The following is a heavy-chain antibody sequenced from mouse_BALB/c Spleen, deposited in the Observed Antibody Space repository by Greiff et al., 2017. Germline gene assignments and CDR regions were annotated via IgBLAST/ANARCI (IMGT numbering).Heavy chain of an antibody. V-gene: IGHV1-87*01. J-gene: IGHJ4*01. Sequence: QVQLQQSGAELARPGASVKLSCKASGYTFTSYWMQWVKQRPGQGLEWIGAIYPGDGDTRYTQKFKGKATLTADKSSSTAYMQLSSLASEDSAVYYCARSYYGHYYAMDYWGQGTSVTVSS. D-gene: IGHD2-10*01. CDR1: GYTFTSYW. CDR2: IYPGDGDT. CDR3: ARSYYGHYYAMDY.